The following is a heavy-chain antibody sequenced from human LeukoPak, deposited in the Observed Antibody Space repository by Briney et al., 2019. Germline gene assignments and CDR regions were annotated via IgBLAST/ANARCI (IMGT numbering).Heavy chain of an antibody. D-gene: IGHD3-10*01. CDR3: ASLRYGSGSQGALDYGSDY. CDR1: GGSISGYY. V-gene: IGHV4-59*01. CDR2: IYYSGST. J-gene: IGHJ4*02. Sequence: SETLSLTCTVSGGSISGYYWSWVRQPPGKGLEWIGYIYYSGSTNYNPSLKSRVTISLDTSKNQFSLKLHSVTAADTAVYYCASLRYGSGSQGALDYGSDYWGQGTLVTVSS.